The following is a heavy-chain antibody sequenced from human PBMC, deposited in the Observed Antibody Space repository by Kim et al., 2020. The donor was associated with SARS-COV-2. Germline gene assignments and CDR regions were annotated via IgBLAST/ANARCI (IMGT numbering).Heavy chain of an antibody. CDR1: GGSISSSNW. Sequence: SETLSLTCAVSGGSISSSNWWSWVRQPPGKGLEWIGEIYHSASTNYNPSLKSRVTISVDKSKNQFSLKLSSVTAADTAVYYCAREGTGSGYDSPPHFDYWGQGTLVTVSS. V-gene: IGHV4-4*02. CDR2: IYHSAST. D-gene: IGHD5-12*01. CDR3: AREGTGSGYDSPPHFDY. J-gene: IGHJ4*02.